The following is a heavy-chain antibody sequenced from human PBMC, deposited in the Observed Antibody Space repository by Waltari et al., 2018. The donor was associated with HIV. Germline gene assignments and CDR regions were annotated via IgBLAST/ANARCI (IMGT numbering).Heavy chain of an antibody. V-gene: IGHV3-74*01. J-gene: IGHJ4*02. CDR1: GFTFSTYW. D-gene: IGHD6-6*01. CDR3: ASWGWSTSSEHY. Sequence: EVQLVESGGGLVQPGGSLRLSCAVSGFTFSTYWMHWVPQSPGKGLVWVSSISSDGSTTIYADSVKGRFTISRDDAKNTVYRQMNSLRAEDTAVYYCASWGWSTSSEHYWGQGTLVTVSS. CDR2: ISSDGSTT.